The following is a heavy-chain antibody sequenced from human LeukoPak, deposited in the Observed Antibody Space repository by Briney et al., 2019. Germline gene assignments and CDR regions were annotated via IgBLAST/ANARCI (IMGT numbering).Heavy chain of an antibody. V-gene: IGHV1-3*01. CDR2: INAGNGNT. CDR1: GYTFTSYA. D-gene: IGHD1-26*01. CDR3: ARSLVGATYNWFDP. J-gene: IGHJ5*02. Sequence: ASVKVSCMASGYTFTSYAMHWVRQAPGQRLEWMGWINAGNGNTKYSQKFQGRVTITRDTSASTAYMELSSLRSEDTAVYYCARSLVGATYNWFDPWGQGTLVTVSS.